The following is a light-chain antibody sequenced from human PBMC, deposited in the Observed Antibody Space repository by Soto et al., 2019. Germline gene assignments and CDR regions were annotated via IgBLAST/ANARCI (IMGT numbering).Light chain of an antibody. CDR2: EVN. J-gene: IGLJ1*01. CDR1: TSDIGGYNY. CDR3: SSHGGNSPYV. V-gene: IGLV2-8*01. Sequence: QSALTQPPSASGSPGQSVAISCTGTTSDIGGYNYVSWYQQHPGKAPKLMIYEVNKMPSGVPDRFSGSKSGNTASLTVSGLQAEDEADYYCSSHGGNSPYVFGTGTKVTVL.